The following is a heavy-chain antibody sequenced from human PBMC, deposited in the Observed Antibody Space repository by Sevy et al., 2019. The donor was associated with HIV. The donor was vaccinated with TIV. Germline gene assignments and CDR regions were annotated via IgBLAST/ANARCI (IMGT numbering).Heavy chain of an antibody. V-gene: IGHV3-33*01. CDR1: GFSFSGYG. D-gene: IGHD6-19*01. CDR3: AREGIAVAGIGYYFDY. CDR2: IWYDGSNK. Sequence: GESLKISCAASGFSFSGYGMHWVRQVPGKGLEWVAIIWYDGSNKDYVDSVKGRFTISRDNSKNTLYLQMNSLRAEDTAVYYCAREGIAVAGIGYYFDYWGQGTLVTVSS. J-gene: IGHJ4*02.